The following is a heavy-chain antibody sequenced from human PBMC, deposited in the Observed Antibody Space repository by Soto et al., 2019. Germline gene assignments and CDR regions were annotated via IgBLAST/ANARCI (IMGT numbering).Heavy chain of an antibody. D-gene: IGHD3-22*01. Sequence: HVQLQESGPGPVTPSQTLSLSCTVSGVSITSGSYYWTWVRQFPGKGLEWIGYRYYSGNTYYNPSLNGRATISVGTSNHQFSLKLTSVTAADTAVYYCARGGYDTSGQTFIGWGPDCWGQGTLVTVSP. CDR1: GVSITSGSYY. V-gene: IGHV4-30-4*01. CDR3: ARGGYDTSGQTFIGWGPDC. CDR2: RYYSGNT. J-gene: IGHJ4*02.